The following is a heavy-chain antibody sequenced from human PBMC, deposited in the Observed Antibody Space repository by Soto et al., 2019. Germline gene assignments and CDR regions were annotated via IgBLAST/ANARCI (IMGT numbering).Heavy chain of an antibody. CDR2: ISHDGGVK. D-gene: IGHD6-19*01. V-gene: IGHV3-30*18. J-gene: IGHJ5*02. CDR1: GFTFSTTG. CDR3: AKDLYGAGWYNYFDP. Sequence: QVHLVESGGGVVQPGRSLRLSCAASGFTFSTTGMHWVRQAPGKGLEWVAMISHDGGVKHYTDSVKGRFTISRDTSNNTMYLQMNSLRPEDTAMYHCAKDLYGAGWYNYFDPWCQGTLVTVSS.